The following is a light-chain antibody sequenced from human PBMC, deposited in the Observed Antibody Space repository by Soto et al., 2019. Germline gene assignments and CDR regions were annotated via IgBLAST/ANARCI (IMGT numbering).Light chain of an antibody. CDR1: QSVLLTSNNKNY. J-gene: IGKJ4*01. Sequence: DIVLTPSPDSLAVSLGERATINCKSSQSVLLTSNNKNYLAWYQQKPGQPPKVLISWASTRESGVPDRFSGSGSGTDLTLTITSPQAEDVAVYYCQQYYTTLTFGGGTKVEIK. CDR3: QQYYTTLT. CDR2: WAS. V-gene: IGKV4-1*01.